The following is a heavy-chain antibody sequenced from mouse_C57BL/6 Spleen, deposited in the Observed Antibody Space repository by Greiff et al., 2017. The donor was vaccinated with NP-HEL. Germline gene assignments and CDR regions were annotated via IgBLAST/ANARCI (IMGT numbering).Heavy chain of an antibody. CDR2: ISSGGSTF. J-gene: IGHJ2*01. Sequence: EVKLMESGGGLVKPGGSLKLSCAASGFTFSDYGMHWVRQAPGKGLEWVGFISSGGSTFSYADTVKGRFTISRDNAKNTLFLQMTSLRSEDTAMYYCGRGGSFDYWGQGTTLTVSS. CDR1: GFTFSDYG. CDR3: GRGGSFDY. V-gene: IGHV5-17*01.